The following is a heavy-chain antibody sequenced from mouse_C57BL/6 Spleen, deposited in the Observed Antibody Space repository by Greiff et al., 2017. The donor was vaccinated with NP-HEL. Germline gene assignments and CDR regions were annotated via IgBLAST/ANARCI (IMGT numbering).Heavy chain of an antibody. CDR1: GYTFTSYW. Sequence: QVQLKQSGAELAKPGASVKLSCKASGYTFTSYWMHWVKQRPGQGLEWIGYINPSSGYTKYNQKFKDKATLTADKSSSTAYMQLSSLTYEDSAVYYCARDYYGSSSYYYAMDYWGQGTSVTVSS. V-gene: IGHV1-7*01. CDR2: INPSSGYT. J-gene: IGHJ4*01. D-gene: IGHD1-1*01. CDR3: ARDYYGSSSYYYAMDY.